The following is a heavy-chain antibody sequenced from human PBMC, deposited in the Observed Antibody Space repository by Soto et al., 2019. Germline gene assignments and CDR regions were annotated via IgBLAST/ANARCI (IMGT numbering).Heavy chain of an antibody. CDR1: GGTFSSYA. V-gene: IGHV1-69*13. D-gene: IGHD6-19*01. Sequence: SLKVSCKASGGTFSSYAISWARQAPGQGLEWMGGIIPIFGTANYAQKFQGRVTITADESTSTAYMELSSLRSEDTAVYYCARKIAVAEDYYYYGMDVWGQGTTVTVSS. CDR2: IIPIFGTA. CDR3: ARKIAVAEDYYYYGMDV. J-gene: IGHJ6*02.